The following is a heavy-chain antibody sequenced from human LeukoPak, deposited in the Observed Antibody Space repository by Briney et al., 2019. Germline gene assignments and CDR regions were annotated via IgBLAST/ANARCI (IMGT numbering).Heavy chain of an antibody. CDR3: AKDLRRIVGATKGMDV. D-gene: IGHD1-26*01. CDR1: GFTFSSYG. V-gene: IGHV3-30*02. Sequence: GGSLRLSCAASGFTFSSYGMHWFRQAPGKGLEWVAFIRYDGRNKYYADSVKGRFTISRDNSKNTLYLQMNSLRAEDTAVYYCAKDLRRIVGATKGMDVWGKGTTVTVSS. J-gene: IGHJ6*03. CDR2: IRYDGRNK.